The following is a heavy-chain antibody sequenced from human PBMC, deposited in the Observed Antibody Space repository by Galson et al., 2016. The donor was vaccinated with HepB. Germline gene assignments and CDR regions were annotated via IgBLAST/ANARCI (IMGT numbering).Heavy chain of an antibody. Sequence: TLSLTCAVSGGSINTGTDSWSWIRQPPGKDLEWIGYISHSGNIYNNPSLKSRVTISVDRSKNHFSLKVSSVTAADTAVYYCARGAYYMDVWGKGTTVTVSS. CDR1: GGSINTGTDS. J-gene: IGHJ6*03. V-gene: IGHV4-30-2*01. CDR2: ISHSGNI. CDR3: ARGAYYMDV.